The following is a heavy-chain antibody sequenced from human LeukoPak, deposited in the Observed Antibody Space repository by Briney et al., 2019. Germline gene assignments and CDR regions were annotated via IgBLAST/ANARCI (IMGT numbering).Heavy chain of an antibody. Sequence: GGSLRLSCVVSGFSFRTYFFHWVRQVPGKGLVWISRISSDGSTTFYADSVRGRFTISRDNDKNTVSMQMNRLRIEDTAVYYCARETEGSGLRAPDYWGRGALVTVSS. J-gene: IGHJ4*02. D-gene: IGHD3-16*01. CDR2: ISSDGSTT. CDR1: GFSFRTYF. V-gene: IGHV3-74*01. CDR3: ARETEGSGLRAPDY.